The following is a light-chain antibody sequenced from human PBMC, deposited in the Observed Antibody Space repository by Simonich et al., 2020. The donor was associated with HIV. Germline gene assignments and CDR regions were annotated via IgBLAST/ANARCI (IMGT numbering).Light chain of an antibody. J-gene: IGKJ4*01. CDR2: DAS. CDR1: QSVSSN. V-gene: IGKV3-15*01. CDR3: QQYNNWPT. Sequence: EIVMTQSPATLSVSPGERATLSCRASQSVSSNLAWYQQKRGQAPRLLIYDASTRATGIPAKFSGSWSGTGFTLTISNMQPADFAVYYCQQYNNWPTFGGGTKVEIK.